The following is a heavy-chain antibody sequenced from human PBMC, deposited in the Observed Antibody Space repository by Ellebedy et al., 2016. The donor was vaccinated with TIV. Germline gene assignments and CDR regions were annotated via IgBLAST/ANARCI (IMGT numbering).Heavy chain of an antibody. J-gene: IGHJ3*02. V-gene: IGHV1-46*01. CDR2: INPSGGGR. CDR1: GHTFTSYF. D-gene: IGHD2-2*01. CDR3: ATVLPVSDSAFHI. Sequence: AASVKVSCKASGHTFTSYFIQWVRQAPGQGLEWMGLINPSGGGRSHAQRFQGRMTLTRDMSTSTVYMELRSLRSEDTAVYYCATVLPVSDSAFHIWGRGTPVTASS.